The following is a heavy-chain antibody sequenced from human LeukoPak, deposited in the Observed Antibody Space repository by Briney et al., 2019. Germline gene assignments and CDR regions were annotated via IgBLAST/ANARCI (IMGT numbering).Heavy chain of an antibody. CDR3: ARGWGEKGRCRGGTCNNPQFDY. CDR2: IKESGSEK. V-gene: IGHV3-7*01. CDR1: GFKFSYYW. Sequence: GGSLTLFCAASGFKFSYYWMTGLRQAPGKGLEWLANIKESGSEKYYVDSVKGRFTISRDNADNLVYLQMNSLRVEDTAVYYCARGWGEKGRCRGGTCNNPQFDYWGQGILVTVSS. D-gene: IGHD2-15*01. J-gene: IGHJ4*02.